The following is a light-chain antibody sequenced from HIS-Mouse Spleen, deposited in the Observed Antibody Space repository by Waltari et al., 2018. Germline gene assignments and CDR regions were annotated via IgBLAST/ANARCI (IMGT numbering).Light chain of an antibody. J-gene: IGLJ3*02. Sequence: QSALTQPRSVSGSPGQSVTISCTGTSSDVGGYNYVSWYQQHPGKAPKLMMYDVIKRPSGVPDRFSGSKSGNSASLTISGLQAEDEADYYCCSYAGSYTWVFGGGTKLTVL. V-gene: IGLV2-11*01. CDR1: SSDVGGYNY. CDR3: CSYAGSYTWV. CDR2: DVI.